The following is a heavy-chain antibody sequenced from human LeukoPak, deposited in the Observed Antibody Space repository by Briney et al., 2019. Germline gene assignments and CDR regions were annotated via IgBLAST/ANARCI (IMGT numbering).Heavy chain of an antibody. CDR3: ARGPRAAADDY. CDR2: INAVNGNT. V-gene: IGHV1-3*01. Sequence: GASVKVSCKASGYTFTGYYMHWVRQAPGQGPEWMGWINAVNGNTKYSQKFQGRVTITRDTSASTAYMELTSLTSADTAVYFCARGPRAAADDYWGQGTLVTVSS. CDR1: GYTFTGYY. D-gene: IGHD6-13*01. J-gene: IGHJ4*02.